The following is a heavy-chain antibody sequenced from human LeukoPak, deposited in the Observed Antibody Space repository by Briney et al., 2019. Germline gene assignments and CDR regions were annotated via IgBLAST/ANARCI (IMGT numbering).Heavy chain of an antibody. CDR3: ARGRSRPGTYDYVFDY. V-gene: IGHV4-59*01. CDR2: IYYSGST. J-gene: IGHJ4*02. D-gene: IGHD3-16*01. CDR1: GGSISSYY. Sequence: SETLSLTCTVSGGSISSYYWSWIRQPPGKGLEWIGYIYYSGSTNYNPSLKSRVTISVDTSKNQFSLKLSSVTAADTAVYYCARGRSRPGTYDYVFDYWGQGTLVTVSS.